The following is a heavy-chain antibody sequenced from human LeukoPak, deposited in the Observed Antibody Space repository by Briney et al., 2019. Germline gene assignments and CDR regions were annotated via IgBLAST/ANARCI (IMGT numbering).Heavy chain of an antibody. CDR2: IYHSGST. CDR3: ARAGLPPGKEFDP. Sequence: SETLSLTCAVYGGSFSGYYWSWIRQPPGKGLEWIGYIYHSGSTYYNPSLKSRVTISVDRSKNQFSLKLSSVTAADTAVYYCARAGLPPGKEFDPWGQGTLVTVSS. CDR1: GGSFSGYY. J-gene: IGHJ5*02. D-gene: IGHD4-11*01. V-gene: IGHV4-34*01.